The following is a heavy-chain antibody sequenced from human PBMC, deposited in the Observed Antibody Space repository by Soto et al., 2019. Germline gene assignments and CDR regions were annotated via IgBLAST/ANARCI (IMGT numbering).Heavy chain of an antibody. CDR2: IYPGDSDT. D-gene: IGHD3-22*01. CDR3: ARRSRDYYDSGGYFVDDY. V-gene: IGHV5-51*01. J-gene: IGHJ4*02. CDR1: GYSFTSYW. Sequence: PGESLKISCKGSGYSFTSYWIGWVRQMPGKGLEWMGIIYPGDSDTRYSPSFQGQVTISADKSISTAYLQWSSLKASDTAMYYCARRSRDYYDSGGYFVDDYWGQGTLVTVSS.